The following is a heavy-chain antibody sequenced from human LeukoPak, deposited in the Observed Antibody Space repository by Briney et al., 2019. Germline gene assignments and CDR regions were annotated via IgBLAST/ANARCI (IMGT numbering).Heavy chain of an antibody. Sequence: SVKVSFKASGGTFSSYAISWVRQAPGQGLEWMGGIIPIFGTANYAQKFQGRVTITADESTSTAYMELSSLRSEDTAVYYCGSYYYDSSGLLPYYYYGMDVWGQGTTVTVSS. D-gene: IGHD3-22*01. CDR1: GGTFSSYA. V-gene: IGHV1-69*13. J-gene: IGHJ6*02. CDR3: GSYYYDSSGLLPYYYYGMDV. CDR2: IIPIFGTA.